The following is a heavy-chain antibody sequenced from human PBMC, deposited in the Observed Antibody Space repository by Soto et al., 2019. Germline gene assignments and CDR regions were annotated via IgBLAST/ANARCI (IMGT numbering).Heavy chain of an antibody. V-gene: IGHV3-23*01. J-gene: IGHJ6*02. CDR1: GFTFSTYD. CDR3: VRENYYYGMDV. Sequence: GGSLRLSCAASGFTFSTYDMRWVRQAPGKGLEWVSAINDIGDRTHYADSVKGRFTTSRDQSKNTLYLQMNSLRVEDTAMYYCVRENYYYGMDVWGQGTAVTVSS. CDR2: INDIGDRT.